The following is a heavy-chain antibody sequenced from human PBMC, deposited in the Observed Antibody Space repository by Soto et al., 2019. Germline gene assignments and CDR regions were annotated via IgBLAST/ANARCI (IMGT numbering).Heavy chain of an antibody. CDR2: IKQDGSEK. Sequence: GGSLRLSCAASGFTFSSYWMGWVRQAPGKGLEWVANIKQDGSEKYYVDSVKGRFTISRDNAKNSLYLQMNSLRAEDTAVYYCARGGRGFYKAFYIWGQGTMVTVSS. J-gene: IGHJ3*02. D-gene: IGHD1-1*01. CDR3: ARGGRGFYKAFYI. V-gene: IGHV3-7*01. CDR1: GFTFSSYW.